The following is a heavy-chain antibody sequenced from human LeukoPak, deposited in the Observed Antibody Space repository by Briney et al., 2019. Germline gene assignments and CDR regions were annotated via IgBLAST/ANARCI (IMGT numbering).Heavy chain of an antibody. J-gene: IGHJ5*02. CDR1: GYTFTDYY. CDR2: INPNSGGT. CDR3: AKLMRALLWFDP. D-gene: IGHD2/OR15-2a*01. V-gene: IGHV1-2*02. Sequence: ASVKVSCTASGYTFTDYYMHWLRQAPGQGLEWMGWINPNSGGTNYAQKFQGRVTMTRDTSISTAYMELSRLRSDDTAVYYCAKLMRALLWFDPWGQGTLVTVSS.